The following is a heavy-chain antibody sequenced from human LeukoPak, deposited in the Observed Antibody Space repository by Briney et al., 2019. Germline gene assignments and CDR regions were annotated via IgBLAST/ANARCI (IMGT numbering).Heavy chain of an antibody. J-gene: IGHJ3*02. D-gene: IGHD3-10*02. V-gene: IGHV3-30-3*01. Sequence: GGSLRLSCAASGFTFSTYAMSWVRQAPGKGLEWVAFISYDGSNKDYADSVKGRFTISRDNSKKTLYLQMNTLRAEDTAVYYCARSILFMSADAFDIWGQGTMVTVSS. CDR3: ARSILFMSADAFDI. CDR2: ISYDGSNK. CDR1: GFTFSTYA.